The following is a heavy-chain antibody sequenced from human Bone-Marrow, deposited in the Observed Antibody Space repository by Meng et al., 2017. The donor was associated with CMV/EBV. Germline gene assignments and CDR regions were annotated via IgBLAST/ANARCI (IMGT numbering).Heavy chain of an antibody. D-gene: IGHD2-2*01. CDR3: AKDERMGDIVVVPAAILSYYYYYGMDV. Sequence: GESLKISCAASGFTFSSYGMHWVRQAPGKGLEWVAFIRYDGSNKYYADSVKGRFTISRDNSKNTLYLQMNSLRAEDTAVYYCAKDERMGDIVVVPAAILSYYYYYGMDVWGQGTTVTVSS. CDR2: IRYDGSNK. V-gene: IGHV3-30*02. J-gene: IGHJ6*02. CDR1: GFTFSSYG.